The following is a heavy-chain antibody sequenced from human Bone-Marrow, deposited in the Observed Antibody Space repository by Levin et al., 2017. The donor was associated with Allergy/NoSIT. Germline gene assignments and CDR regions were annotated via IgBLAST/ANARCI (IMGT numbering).Heavy chain of an antibody. CDR3: ARDNYGPLDY. CDR1: GYSFTAFY. Sequence: ASVKVSCQPTGYSFTAFYIHWIRQAPGQGLEWMGWVDPNSDASKYAQKFQGRLTMTRDTSVSVVYMELNRLTSDDTAIYYCARDNYGPLDYWGQGTLATVSS. V-gene: IGHV1-2*02. D-gene: IGHD3-10*01. CDR2: VDPNSDAS. J-gene: IGHJ4*02.